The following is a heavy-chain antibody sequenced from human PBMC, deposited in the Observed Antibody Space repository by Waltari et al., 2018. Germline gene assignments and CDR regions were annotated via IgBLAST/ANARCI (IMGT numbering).Heavy chain of an antibody. V-gene: IGHV3-30-3*01. J-gene: IGHJ4*02. CDR3: ARDKEYRSVATNPAV. CDR2: ISYDGSNK. CDR1: GFTFRSFA. Sequence: QVQLVESGGGVVQTGRSLSLSCAASGFTFRSFALHWVCQAPGKGLEWVAVISYDGSNKYYADSVKGRFTISRDNSKNTLYLQMNSLRAEDTAVYYCARDKEYRSVATNPAVWGQGTLVTVSS. D-gene: IGHD5-12*01.